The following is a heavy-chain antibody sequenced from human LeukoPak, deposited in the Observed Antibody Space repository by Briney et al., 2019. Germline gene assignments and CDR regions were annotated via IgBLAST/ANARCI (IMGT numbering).Heavy chain of an antibody. CDR2: ISGNCDST. V-gene: IGHV3-23*01. Sequence: GGSLRLSCAASGFTFSNYAMNWVRQAPGKGLEWVSGISGNCDSTRHADSVKGRFTISRDNSKNTVYLQMNSLRVDDTAVYYCAKDYYGSGTVTDYWGQGTLVTVSS. J-gene: IGHJ4*02. CDR1: GFTFSNYA. D-gene: IGHD3-10*01. CDR3: AKDYYGSGTVTDY.